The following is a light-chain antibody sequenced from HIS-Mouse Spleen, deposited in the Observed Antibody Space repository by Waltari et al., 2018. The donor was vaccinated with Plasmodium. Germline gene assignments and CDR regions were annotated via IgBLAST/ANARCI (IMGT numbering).Light chain of an antibody. V-gene: IGKV4-1*01. CDR1: QSVLYSYNNKNY. CDR3: QQYDSTPWT. Sequence: DIVMTQSPDPLAVSLGARATINCKSSQSVLYSYNNKNYLAWYQQKPGQPSKLLIYWASNRESGIPDRFSGSWSRTDFTLTISSLQAEDEVVYYCQQYDSTPWTFGQGTKLEIK. CDR2: WAS. J-gene: IGKJ1*01.